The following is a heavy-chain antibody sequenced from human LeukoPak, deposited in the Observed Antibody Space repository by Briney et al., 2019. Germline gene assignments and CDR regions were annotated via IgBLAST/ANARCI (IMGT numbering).Heavy chain of an antibody. CDR3: ARDNDPDYSSSPGWFDL. Sequence: GGSLRLSCAASGFTFSSYAMSWVRQAPGKGLEWVSWISPTSSYMYYADSVKGRFTVSRDNSKNTLYLQMNSLRAEDTAVYYCARDNDPDYSSSPGWFDLWGQGTLVTVSS. D-gene: IGHD3-22*01. J-gene: IGHJ5*02. V-gene: IGHV3-21*01. CDR2: ISPTSSYM. CDR1: GFTFSSYA.